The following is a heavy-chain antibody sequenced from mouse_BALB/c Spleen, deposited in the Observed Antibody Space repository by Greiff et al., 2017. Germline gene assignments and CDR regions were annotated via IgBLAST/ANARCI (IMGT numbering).Heavy chain of an antibody. CDR3: ARKPSYYGSSYWYFDV. Sequence: EVQRVESGGGLVQPGGSRKLSCAASGFTFSSFGMHWVRQAPEKGLEWVAYISSGSSTIYYADTVKGRFTISRDNPKNTLFLQMTSLRSEDTAMYYCARKPSYYGSSYWYFDVWGAGTTVTVSS. J-gene: IGHJ1*01. CDR1: GFTFSSFG. V-gene: IGHV5-17*02. D-gene: IGHD1-1*01. CDR2: ISSGSSTI.